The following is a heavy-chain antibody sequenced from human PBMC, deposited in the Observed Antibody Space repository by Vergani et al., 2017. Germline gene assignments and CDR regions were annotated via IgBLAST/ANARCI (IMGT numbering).Heavy chain of an antibody. V-gene: IGHV1-24*01. J-gene: IGHJ4*02. D-gene: IGHD2-15*01. CDR1: GYTLTELS. CDR2: FDPEDGET. CDR3: ARGTRYCSGGSCRYYFDY. Sequence: QVQLVQSGAEVKKPGASVKVSCKVSGYTLTELSMHWVRQAPGKGLEWMGGFDPEDGETIYAQKVQGIVTMTEDTSTDTAYIELSSMRSEDTAVYYCARGTRYCSGGSCRYYFDYWGQGTLVTVSS.